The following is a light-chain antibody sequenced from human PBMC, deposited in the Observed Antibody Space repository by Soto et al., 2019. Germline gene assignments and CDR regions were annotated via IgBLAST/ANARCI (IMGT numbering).Light chain of an antibody. J-gene: IGKJ1*01. CDR2: KAS. Sequence: DIQMTQSPSTLSASVGDRVTITCRASQSISSWLAWYQQKPGKAPKLLIYKASSLESGVPSRFSCSGSGTEFTLTISSLQPDDFATYYCQQYNSYRWTFGQGTKVEIK. V-gene: IGKV1-5*03. CDR1: QSISSW. CDR3: QQYNSYRWT.